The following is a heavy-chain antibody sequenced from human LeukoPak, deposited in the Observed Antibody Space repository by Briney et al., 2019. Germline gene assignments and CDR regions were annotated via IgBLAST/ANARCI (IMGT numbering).Heavy chain of an antibody. J-gene: IGHJ4*02. V-gene: IGHV4-59*01. D-gene: IGHD5-12*01. CDR3: ARGGGYASPIGY. Sequence: SETLSLTCTLSDGSISTYYWSWIRQPPGKGLEWIGYIYHSGSTNYNPSLKSRVTISVDTSKNQFSLKLSSVTAADTAVYYCARGGGYASPIGYWGQGALVTVSS. CDR1: DGSISTYY. CDR2: IYHSGST.